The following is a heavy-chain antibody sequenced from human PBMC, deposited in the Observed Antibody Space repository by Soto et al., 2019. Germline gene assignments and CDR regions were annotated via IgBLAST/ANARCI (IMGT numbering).Heavy chain of an antibody. CDR1: GYTFTSYG. J-gene: IGHJ6*02. V-gene: IGHV1-3*01. D-gene: IGHD3-22*01. CDR3: ARDPTDNSAYYIHYYYGMDV. CDR2: INAGNGNT. Sequence: GSVKVSCKASGYTFTSYGIHWVRQAPGQRLEWTGWINAGNGNTKYSEKFQGRVTITRDTSASTAYLELSSLRSEDTAVYYCARDPTDNSAYYIHYYYGMDVWGQGTTLTVYS.